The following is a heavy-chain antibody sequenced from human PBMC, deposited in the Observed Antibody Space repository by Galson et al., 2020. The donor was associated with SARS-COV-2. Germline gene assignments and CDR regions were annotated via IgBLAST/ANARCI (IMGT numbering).Heavy chain of an antibody. Sequence: TGGSLRLSCTASGFTFGDYAMSWVRQAPGKGLEWVGFIRSKAYGGTTEYAASVKGRFTISRDDSKSIAYLQMNILKTEDTAVYYCTRDDFWRGYYAHWGQGTLVTVSS. CDR1: GFTFGDYA. V-gene: IGHV3-49*04. CDR3: TRDDFWRGYYAH. J-gene: IGHJ4*02. D-gene: IGHD3-3*01. CDR2: IRSKAYGGTT.